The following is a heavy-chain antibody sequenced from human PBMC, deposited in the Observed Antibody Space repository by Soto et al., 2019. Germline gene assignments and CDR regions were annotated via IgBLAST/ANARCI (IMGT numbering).Heavy chain of an antibody. CDR2: IAYDGSKT. D-gene: IGHD2-15*01. CDR1: GFTFSSSG. J-gene: IGHJ5*01. V-gene: IGHV3-30*03. Sequence: QVQLVESGGGVVQPGRSLRLTCAASGFTFSSSGMHWVRQAPGKGLEWVALIAYDGSKTYYGDSVRGRFTISRDNSENTLFLQMNSLRAEDTAVYYCARWVGGSMFDNGGKYDSWGQGTLVTVSS. CDR3: ARWVGGSMFDNGGKYDS.